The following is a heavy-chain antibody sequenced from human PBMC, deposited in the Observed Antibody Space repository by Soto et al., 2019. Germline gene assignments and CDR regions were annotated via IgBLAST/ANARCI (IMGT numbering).Heavy chain of an antibody. D-gene: IGHD5-12*01. J-gene: IGHJ4*02. CDR2: IYYTGTT. Sequence: SETLSLTCTVSGASINSYYWSWIRQPPGKGLEWIAYIYYTGTTDYSPSLKGRATISVDTSTNQFSLRLSSVTAADTAVYYCARSNTGGYDSYFFDYWGQGALVTVS. V-gene: IGHV4-59*12. CDR3: ARSNTGGYDSYFFDY. CDR1: GASINSYY.